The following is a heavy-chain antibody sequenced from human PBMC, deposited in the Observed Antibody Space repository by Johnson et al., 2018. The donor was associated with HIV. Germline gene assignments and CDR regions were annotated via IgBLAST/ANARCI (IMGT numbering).Heavy chain of an antibody. V-gene: IGHV3-53*01. CDR2: IYSGGST. J-gene: IGHJ3*02. D-gene: IGHD4-17*01. Sequence: VQLVESGGGLIQPGGSLRLSCAASGFTVSSNYMSWVRQAPGKGLEWVSLIYSGGSTYYADSGKGRFTISRDNSKNTLYLQMKSLRAEDTAVYYCARVPDYGDYGDAFDIWGQGTMVTVSS. CDR1: GFTVSSNY. CDR3: ARVPDYGDYGDAFDI.